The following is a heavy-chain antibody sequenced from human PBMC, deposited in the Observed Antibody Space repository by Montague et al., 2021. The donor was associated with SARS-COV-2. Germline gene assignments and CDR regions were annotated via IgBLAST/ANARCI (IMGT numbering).Heavy chain of an antibody. D-gene: IGHD3-10*01. J-gene: IGHJ4*02. CDR2: ISYDGSNK. Sequence: SLRLSCAASGFTFSSYAMHWVRQAPGKGLEWVAVISYDGSNKYYADSVKGRFTISRDNSKDMLYLQMNSLRAEDTAVYYCAGGLLWFGELFYWGQGTLVTVSS. V-gene: IGHV3-30-3*01. CDR3: AGGLLWFGELFY. CDR1: GFTFSSYA.